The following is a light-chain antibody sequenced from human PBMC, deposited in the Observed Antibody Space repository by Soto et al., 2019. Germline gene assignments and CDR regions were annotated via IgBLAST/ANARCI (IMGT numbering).Light chain of an antibody. CDR3: NSFTTTTTVI. V-gene: IGLV2-14*01. CDR1: SSDLGGYNY. J-gene: IGLJ2*01. CDR2: EVS. Sequence: QSVLTQPASVSGSPGQSITISCTGTSSDLGGYNYVSWYQQHPGKAPKLLIYEVSHRPSGISDRFSASKSGYTASLTISGLQSEDEADYYCNSFTTTTTVIFGGGTKLTVL.